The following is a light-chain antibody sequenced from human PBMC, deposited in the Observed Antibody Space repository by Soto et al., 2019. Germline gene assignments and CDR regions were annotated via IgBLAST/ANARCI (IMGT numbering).Light chain of an antibody. V-gene: IGLV1-40*01. CDR1: SSNIGAGYD. CDR2: GNS. Sequence: QSVLTQPPSVSGAPGQGVTISCTGSSSNIGAGYDVHWYQQLPGTAPKLLIYGNSNRPSGVPDRFSGSKSGTSASLDITGLQAEDEADYYCQSYDSSLSGYVFGTGTKLTVL. CDR3: QSYDSSLSGYV. J-gene: IGLJ1*01.